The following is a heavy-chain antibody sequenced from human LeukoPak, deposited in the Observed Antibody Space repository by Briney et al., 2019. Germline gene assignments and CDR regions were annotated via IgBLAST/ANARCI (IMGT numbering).Heavy chain of an antibody. D-gene: IGHD2-15*01. CDR3: ARDRARYCSGGSCYTNGGFDP. CDR2: IHYSGST. J-gene: IGHJ5*02. Sequence: SETLSLTCAVYGGSFSGYYWSWIRQPPGKGLEWIGYIHYSGSTNYNPSLKSRVTISVDTSKNQFSLKLSSVTAADTAVYYCARDRARYCSGGSCYTNGGFDPWGQGTLVTVSS. CDR1: GGSFSGYY. V-gene: IGHV4-59*01.